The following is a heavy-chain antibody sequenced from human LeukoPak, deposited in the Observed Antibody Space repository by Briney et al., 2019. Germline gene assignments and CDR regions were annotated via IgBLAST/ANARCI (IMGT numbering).Heavy chain of an antibody. J-gene: IGHJ3*02. V-gene: IGHV3-23*01. CDR3: AKVYYGGNSVLGAFDI. Sequence: GGSLRLSCAASGFTFSTYAMSWVRQAPGKGLEWVSGISGSGSSTFDADSVKGRFTISRDNSKNTLYLQMNSLRAEDTAVYYCAKVYYGGNSVLGAFDIWGQGTMVTVSS. D-gene: IGHD4-23*01. CDR2: ISGSGSST. CDR1: GFTFSTYA.